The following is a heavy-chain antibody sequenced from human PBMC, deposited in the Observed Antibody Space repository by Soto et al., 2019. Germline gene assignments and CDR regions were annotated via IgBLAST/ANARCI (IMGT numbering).Heavy chain of an antibody. D-gene: IGHD5-18*01. CDR3: ARAREPEYSSAIFFDI. CDR1: GGTFSSYA. V-gene: IGHV1-69*13. CDR2: IIPIFGTA. Sequence: SVKVSCKVSGGTFSSYAISWVRQAPGQGLEWMGGIIPIFGTANYAQKFQGRVTIAADESTSTAYMELSSLTDEDTAVYYCARAREPEYSSAIFFDIWGQGALVTVSS. J-gene: IGHJ4*02.